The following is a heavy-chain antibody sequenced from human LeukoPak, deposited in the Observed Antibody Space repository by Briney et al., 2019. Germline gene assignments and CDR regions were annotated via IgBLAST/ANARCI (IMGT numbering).Heavy chain of an antibody. CDR2: INSDGSST. CDR1: GFTFSSYW. Sequence: GGSLRLSCAASGFTFSSYWMHWVRRVPGKGLVWVSRINSDGSSTGYADSVKGRFSISRDNAKNTLYMQINSLRAEDTAVYYCARQGPNDAFDIWGQGTMVTVSS. CDR3: ARQGPNDAFDI. V-gene: IGHV3-74*01. J-gene: IGHJ3*02.